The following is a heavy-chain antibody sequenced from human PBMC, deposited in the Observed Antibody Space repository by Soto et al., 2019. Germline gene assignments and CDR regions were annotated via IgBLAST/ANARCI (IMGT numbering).Heavy chain of an antibody. CDR2: IYYSGST. J-gene: IGHJ6*03. D-gene: IGHD6-13*01. CDR1: GGSISSYY. V-gene: IGHV4-59*08. CDR3: ARKQAAATKLGYYYYMDV. Sequence: SETLSLTCTVSGGSISSYYWSWIRQPPGKGLEWIGYIYYSGSTNYNPSLKSRVTISVDTSKNQFSLKLSSVTAADTAVYYCARKQAAATKLGYYYYMDVWGKGTTVTVSS.